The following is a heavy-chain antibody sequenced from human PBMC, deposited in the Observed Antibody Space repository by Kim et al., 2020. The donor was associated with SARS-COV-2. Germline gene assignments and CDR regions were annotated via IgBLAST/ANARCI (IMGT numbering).Heavy chain of an antibody. V-gene: IGHV3-21*01. J-gene: IGHJ4*02. CDR1: GFTFSSYS. CDR2: ISSSSSYI. D-gene: IGHD2-21*01. CDR3: ARVLPYFGGDCHFDY. Sequence: GGSLRLSCAASGFTFSSYSMNWVRQAPGKGLEWVSSISSSSSYIYYADSVKGRFTISRDNAKNSLYLQMNSLRAEDTAVYYCARVLPYFGGDCHFDYWGQGTLVTVSS.